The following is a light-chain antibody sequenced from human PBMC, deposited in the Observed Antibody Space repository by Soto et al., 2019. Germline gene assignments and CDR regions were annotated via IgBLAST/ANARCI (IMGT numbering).Light chain of an antibody. CDR1: SSDVGGYDF. CDR2: DVG. Sequence: QSALTQPRSVSGSPGQSVTISCTGTSSDVGGYDFVSWYQQHPGKAPKVMIYDVGKRPSGVPDRFSGSKSGNTASLTISGLQAADEADYYCCSYAGSYSVVFGGGTKLTVL. V-gene: IGLV2-11*01. J-gene: IGLJ2*01. CDR3: CSYAGSYSVV.